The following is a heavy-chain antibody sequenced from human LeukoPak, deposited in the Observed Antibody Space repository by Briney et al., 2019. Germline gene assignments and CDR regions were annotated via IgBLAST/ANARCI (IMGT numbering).Heavy chain of an antibody. V-gene: IGHV4-59*08. CDR1: GGSFSGYY. CDR3: ARHEEYSSSWYYFDY. D-gene: IGHD6-6*01. CDR2: IYYSGST. Sequence: PSETLSLTCAVYGGSFSGYYWSWIRQPPGKGLEWIGYIYYSGSTNYNPSLKSRVTISVDTSKNQFSLKLSSVTAADTAVYYCARHEEYSSSWYYFDYWGQGTLVTVSS. J-gene: IGHJ4*02.